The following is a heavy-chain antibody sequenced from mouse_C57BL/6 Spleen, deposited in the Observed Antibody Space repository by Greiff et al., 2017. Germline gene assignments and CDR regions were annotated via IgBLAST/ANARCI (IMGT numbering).Heavy chain of an antibody. CDR2: ISSGSSTT. D-gene: IGHD2-12*01. V-gene: IGHV5-17*01. J-gene: IGHJ4*01. CDR1: GFTFSDYG. Sequence: EVKLVESGGGLVKPGGSLTLSCAASGFTFSDYGMHWVRQAPEKGLEWVAYISSGSSTTYYDETVKGKFTISRDNSKNTLFLQMTCLRSEYTALYCCAKPRYYINAMAYGGQGTSVTVSS. CDR3: AKPRYYINAMAY.